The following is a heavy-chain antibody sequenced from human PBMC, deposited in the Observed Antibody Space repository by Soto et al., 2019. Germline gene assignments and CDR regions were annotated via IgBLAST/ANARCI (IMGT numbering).Heavy chain of an antibody. D-gene: IGHD6-19*01. CDR3: ARGSSGGYYFDY. CDR1: VSNPANIPA. V-gene: IGHV6-1*01. J-gene: IGHJ4*02. CDR2: TYYRSKWYN. Sequence: VSNPANIPAWNWSRPYPSRGLEWLGRTYYRSKWYNDYAVSVKSRITINPDTSKNQFSLQLNSVTPEDTAVYYCARGSSGGYYFDYWGQGTLVTVSS.